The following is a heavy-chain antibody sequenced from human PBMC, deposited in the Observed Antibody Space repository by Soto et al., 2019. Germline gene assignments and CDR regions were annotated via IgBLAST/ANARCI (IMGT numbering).Heavy chain of an antibody. CDR2: VHHSGST. D-gene: IGHD3-16*01. CDR3: ALEGDHPFSLGY. J-gene: IGHJ4*02. Sequence: QVQLQESGPGLVKPSGILSLTCAVSGGSITDKWWSWIRQTPGKGLEWIGEVHHSGSTNYSPSLMGRVTMSVDTSKNNFSLKLFSLTAADTAIYYCALEGDHPFSLGYWGQGTLVTVSS. CDR1: GGSITDKW. V-gene: IGHV4-4*02.